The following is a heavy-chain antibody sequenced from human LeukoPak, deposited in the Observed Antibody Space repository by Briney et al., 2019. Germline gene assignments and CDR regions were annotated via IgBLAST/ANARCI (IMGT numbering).Heavy chain of an antibody. CDR3: ARDLGGNWNHPVSY. V-gene: IGHV1-69*04. CDR2: IIPILGIA. J-gene: IGHJ4*02. Sequence: GASVKVSCKASGGTFSSYAISWVRQAPGQGLEWMGRIIPILGIANYAQKFQGRVTITADKSTSTAYMELSSLRSEDTAVYYCARDLGGNWNHPVSYLGQGTLVTVSS. CDR1: GGTFSSYA. D-gene: IGHD1-20*01.